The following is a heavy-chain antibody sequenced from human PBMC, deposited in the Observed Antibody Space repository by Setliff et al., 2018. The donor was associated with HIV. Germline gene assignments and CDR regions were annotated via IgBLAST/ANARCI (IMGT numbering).Heavy chain of an antibody. V-gene: IGHV1-8*01. J-gene: IGHJ6*03. D-gene: IGHD6-19*01. CDR1: GYTFTSYD. Sequence: ASVKVSCKASGYTFTSYDINWVRQATGQGLEWMGWMNPNSGNTGYAQKFQGRVAMTRNTSISTAYMELSSLRSEDTAVYYCARGLAVAGKSYYSYYYMDVWGKGTTVTVSS. CDR3: ARGLAVAGKSYYSYYYMDV. CDR2: MNPNSGNT.